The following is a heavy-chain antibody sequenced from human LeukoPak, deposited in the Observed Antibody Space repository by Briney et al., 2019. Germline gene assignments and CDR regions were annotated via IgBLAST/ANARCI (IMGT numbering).Heavy chain of an antibody. CDR1: GFTFSSYG. J-gene: IGHJ4*02. Sequence: PGGSLRLSCAASGFTFSSYGMHWVRQAPGKGLEWVAVISYDGSNKYYADSVKGRFTISRDNSKSTLYLQMNSLRAEDTAVYYCSTTVTTLFSYWGQGTLVTVSS. V-gene: IGHV3-30*03. CDR2: ISYDGSNK. D-gene: IGHD4-17*01. CDR3: STTVTTLFSY.